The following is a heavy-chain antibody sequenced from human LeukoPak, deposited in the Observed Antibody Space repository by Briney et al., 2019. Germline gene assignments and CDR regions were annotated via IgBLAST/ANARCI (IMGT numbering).Heavy chain of an antibody. V-gene: IGHV1-69*13. CDR2: IIPIFGTA. D-gene: IGHD1-26*01. CDR3: ARAFLDRTNGGSYQIGAFDI. Sequence: ASVKVSCKASGGTFSSYAISWVRQAPGQGLEWMGGIIPIFGTANYAQKFQGRVTITADESTSTAYMELSSLRSEDTAVYYCARAFLDRTNGGSYQIGAFDIWGQGTMVTVSS. J-gene: IGHJ3*02. CDR1: GGTFSSYA.